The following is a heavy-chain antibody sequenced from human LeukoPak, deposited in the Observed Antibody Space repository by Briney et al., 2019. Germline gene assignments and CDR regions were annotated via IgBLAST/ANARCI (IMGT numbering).Heavy chain of an antibody. J-gene: IGHJ6*03. CDR1: GCTFTSYY. D-gene: IGHD3-10*01. CDR2: INPSGGST. V-gene: IGHV1-46*01. CDR3: ASEYYYGSGSSSPGYYMDV. Sequence: ASVKVSCKASGCTFTSYYMHWVRQAPGQGLEWMGIINPSGGSTSYAQKFQGRVTMTRDMSTSTVYMELSSLRSEDTAVYYCASEYYYGSGSSSPGYYMDVWGKGTTVTVS.